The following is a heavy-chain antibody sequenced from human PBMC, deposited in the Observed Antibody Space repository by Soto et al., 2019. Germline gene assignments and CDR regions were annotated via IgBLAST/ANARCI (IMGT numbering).Heavy chain of an antibody. CDR2: INAGNGNT. Sequence: QVQLVQCGAEVKKPGASVKVSCKASGYTFTSYAMHWVRQAPGQRLEWMGWINAGNGNTKYSQKFQGRVTITRDTSASTAYMELSSLRSEDTAVYYCARAGVRWFGELFNYYYYYGMDVWGQGTTVTVSS. CDR1: GYTFTSYA. J-gene: IGHJ6*02. CDR3: ARAGVRWFGELFNYYYYYGMDV. D-gene: IGHD3-10*01. V-gene: IGHV1-3*01.